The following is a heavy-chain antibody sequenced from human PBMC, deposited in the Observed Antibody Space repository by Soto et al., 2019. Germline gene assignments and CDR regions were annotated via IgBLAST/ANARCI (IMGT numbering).Heavy chain of an antibody. Sequence: EVQLVESGGTLVTPGGSLRLSCAASRFVFSGFSMNWVRQVPGKGLQWVASISASGENIYFEDSVKGRFTISRDNAKNSVFLQMSSLRTDDTAVYYCARDGRLWSLDFWGPGTLVTVSA. V-gene: IGHV3-21*01. D-gene: IGHD2-21*01. J-gene: IGHJ4*02. CDR3: ARDGRLWSLDF. CDR2: ISASGENI. CDR1: RFVFSGFS.